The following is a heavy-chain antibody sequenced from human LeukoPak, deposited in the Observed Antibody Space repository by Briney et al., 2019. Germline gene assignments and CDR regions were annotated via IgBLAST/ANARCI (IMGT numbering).Heavy chain of an antibody. CDR3: ARLRLGQLVTVMDV. V-gene: IGHV4-34*01. Sequence: SSETLSLTCAVYGGSFSGYYWSWIRQPPGKGLEWIGEINHSGSTNYNPSLKSRVTISVDTSKNQFSLKLSSVTAADTAVYYCARLRLGQLVTVMDVWGKGATVTVSS. D-gene: IGHD6-6*01. CDR2: INHSGST. CDR1: GGSFSGYY. J-gene: IGHJ6*04.